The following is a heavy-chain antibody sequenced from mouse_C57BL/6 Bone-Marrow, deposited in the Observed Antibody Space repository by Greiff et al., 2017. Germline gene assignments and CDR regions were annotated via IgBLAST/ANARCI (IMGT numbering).Heavy chain of an antibody. CDR2: INPSNGGT. CDR1: GYTFTSYW. V-gene: IGHV1-53*01. Sequence: QVQLQQPGPELVKPGASVKLSCKASGYTFTSYWMHWVKQRPGQGLEWIGNINPSNGGTNYNEKFKSKATLTVDKSSSTAYRQLSSLTSEDSAVYYCARRGGKIPWSYWYFDVWGTGTTVTVSS. J-gene: IGHJ1*03. CDR3: ARRGGKIPWSYWYFDV.